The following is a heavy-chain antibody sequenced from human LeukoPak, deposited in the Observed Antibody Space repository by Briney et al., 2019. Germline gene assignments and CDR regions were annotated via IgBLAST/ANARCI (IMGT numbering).Heavy chain of an antibody. J-gene: IGHJ3*02. CDR3: ASYRHYCSSTSCFFGAFDI. D-gene: IGHD2-2*01. CDR1: GGSISSYY. V-gene: IGHV4-59*08. CDR2: IYYSGST. Sequence: SETLSLTCTVSGGSISSYYWSWIRQPPGKGLEWIGYIYYSGSTNYNPSLKSRVTISVDTSKNQFSLKLSSVTAADTAVYYCASYRHYCSSTSCFFGAFDIWGQGTMVTVSS.